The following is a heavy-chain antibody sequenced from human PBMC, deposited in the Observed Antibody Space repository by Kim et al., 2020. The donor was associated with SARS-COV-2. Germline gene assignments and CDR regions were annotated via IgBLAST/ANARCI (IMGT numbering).Heavy chain of an antibody. J-gene: IGHJ5*02. V-gene: IGHV4-34*01. CDR1: GENFRAYY. CDR3: ARGRYFDWLLGRTADNYFDP. Sequence: SETLSLTCAVYGENFRAYYWSWIRQPPGKGLEWIGETNHRGTTNYNPSLKSRVTISADTSKSQFSLKVNSVTAADTAVYYCARGRYFDWLLGRTADNYFDPWAQGTLVTVSS. CDR2: TNHRGTT. D-gene: IGHD3-9*01.